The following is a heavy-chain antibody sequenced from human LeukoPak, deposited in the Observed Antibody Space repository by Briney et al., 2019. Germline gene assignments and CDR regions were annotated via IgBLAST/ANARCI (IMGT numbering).Heavy chain of an antibody. CDR3: ARGDHYSRGVFDY. D-gene: IGHD2-21*01. V-gene: IGHV4-31*03. CDR2: IYYSGST. Sequence: PSQTLSLTCTVSGGSISSGGYYWSWIRQHPGTGLEWIVYIYYSGSTYYNPSLKSRVTISVDTSKNQFSLKLSSVTAADTAVYYCARGDHYSRGVFDYWGQGTLVTVSS. CDR1: GGSISSGGYY. J-gene: IGHJ4*02.